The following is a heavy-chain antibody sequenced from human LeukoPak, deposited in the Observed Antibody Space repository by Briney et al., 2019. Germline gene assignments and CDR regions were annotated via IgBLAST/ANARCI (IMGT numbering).Heavy chain of an antibody. V-gene: IGHV3-9*02. D-gene: IGHD1-1*01. J-gene: IGHJ5*02. CDR1: GFIPAEDA. Sequence: CMTLSWPLSGFIPAEDAMRCVRHAAGGFREWVSGIRRDTGNIGYADSVGGRFTISRDNAKNSLYLQMNSLRPEDTALYYCAKTSTGWFDSWGQGTLVTVSS. CDR2: IRRDTGNI. CDR3: AKTSTGWFDS.